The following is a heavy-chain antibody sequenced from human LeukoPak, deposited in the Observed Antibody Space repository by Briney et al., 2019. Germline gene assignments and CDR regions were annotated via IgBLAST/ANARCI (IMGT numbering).Heavy chain of an antibody. D-gene: IGHD3-3*01. CDR1: GFTFSSYS. CDR3: ARPLTIFGVVTAFDY. Sequence: GGSLRLSCAASGFTFSSYSMNWVRQAPGKGLEWVSSISSSSSYIYYADSVKGRFTTSRDNAKNSLYLQMNSLRAEDTAVYYCARPLTIFGVVTAFDYWGQGTLVTVSS. J-gene: IGHJ4*02. V-gene: IGHV3-21*01. CDR2: ISSSSSYI.